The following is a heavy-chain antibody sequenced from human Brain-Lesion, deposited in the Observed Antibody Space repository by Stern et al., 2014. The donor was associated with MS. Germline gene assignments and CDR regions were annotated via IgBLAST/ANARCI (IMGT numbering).Heavy chain of an antibody. J-gene: IGHJ5*02. Sequence: EQLVESGGGVVQPGRPLRLSCVASGFTFGSCAMHWVRQAPGKGLEWVAGVSYDGSNKYYADSVKGRFTISRDNSRNTLYMQMSSLRPEDTAVYYCAKDRQYLTYFFDHWGQGSLVTVSS. CDR1: GFTFGSCA. D-gene: IGHD2/OR15-2a*01. CDR2: VSYDGSNK. CDR3: AKDRQYLTYFFDH. V-gene: IGHV3-30*18.